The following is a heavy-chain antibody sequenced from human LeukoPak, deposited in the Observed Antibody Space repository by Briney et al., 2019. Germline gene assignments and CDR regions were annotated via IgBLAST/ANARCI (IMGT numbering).Heavy chain of an antibody. J-gene: IGHJ6*03. V-gene: IGHV4-59*01. CDR2: IYYRVTS. Sequence: SETLSLTCTVSGDSISTYYWSWIRQPPGKGLEWIGYIYYRVTSDYNPSLKSRVTMSVDMSKNQFPLKLSSVTAADTAMYYCAREVQRMGISAAATVYSYYYMDVWGKGTTVTISS. CDR3: AREVQRMGISAAATVYSYYYMDV. D-gene: IGHD6-13*01. CDR1: GDSISTYY.